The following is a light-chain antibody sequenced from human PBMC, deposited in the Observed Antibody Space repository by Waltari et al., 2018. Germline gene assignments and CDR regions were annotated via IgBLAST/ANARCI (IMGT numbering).Light chain of an antibody. CDR3: HHYYIPPLT. J-gene: IGKJ5*01. CDR1: QSLLSSFNSKTY. Sequence: DIVLTQSPDSLAVSLAERATINCKSSQSLLSSFNSKTYIAWYQQEPGQPPKLLINWASARGSGVPERFSGSGSETDFTLTISSLQAEDVAVYYCHHYYIPPLTFGQGTRLEIK. CDR2: WAS. V-gene: IGKV4-1*01.